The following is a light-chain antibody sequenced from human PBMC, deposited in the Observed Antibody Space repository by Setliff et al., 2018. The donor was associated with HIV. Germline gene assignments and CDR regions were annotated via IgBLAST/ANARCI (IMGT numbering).Light chain of an antibody. V-gene: IGLV2-14*03. Sequence: QCALTQPASVSGSPGQSITISCTGTSSDIGRYNYVSWYQQYPGRGPTLVIFDVSERPSGVSNRFSGSKSGNTASLIISGLQPDDEADYHCCSYARGSTYVFGSGTKVTVL. J-gene: IGLJ1*01. CDR1: SSDIGRYNY. CDR3: CSYARGSTYV. CDR2: DVS.